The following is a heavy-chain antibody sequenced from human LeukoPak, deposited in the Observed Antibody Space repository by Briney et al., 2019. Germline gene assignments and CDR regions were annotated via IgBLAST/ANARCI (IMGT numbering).Heavy chain of an antibody. V-gene: IGHV3-30-3*01. J-gene: IGHJ4*01. CDR1: GLTFSSYA. CDR2: ISYDGSNK. CDR3: AGVREVIIFL. Sequence: PGGSLRLSCAASGLTFSSYAMHWVRQAPGKGLEWVAVISYDGSNKDSADCVKGRFTISRDNSKNTLYLQMNSLRAEVTAVYYGAGVREVIIFLWGQGTPVTVSS. D-gene: IGHD3-10*01.